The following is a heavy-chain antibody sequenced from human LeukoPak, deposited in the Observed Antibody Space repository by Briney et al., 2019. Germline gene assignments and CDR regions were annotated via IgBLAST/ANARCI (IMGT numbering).Heavy chain of an antibody. CDR3: ARRDYGDYFDY. CDR1: GGSVIGSSYY. V-gene: IGHV4-39*01. J-gene: IGHJ4*02. Sequence: SETLSLTCTVSGGSVIGSSYYWGWIRQPPGEGLERIVAFHYIGSTYYNPSPKCRVPLSVDTSKTQFTLQLSSVTAADTAVYYCARRDYGDYFDYWGQGTLVTVSS. D-gene: IGHD4-17*01. CDR2: FHYIGST.